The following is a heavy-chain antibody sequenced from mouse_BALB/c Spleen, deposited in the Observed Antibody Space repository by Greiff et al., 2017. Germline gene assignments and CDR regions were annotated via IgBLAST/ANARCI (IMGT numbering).Heavy chain of an antibody. D-gene: IGHD2-2*01. V-gene: IGHV1-62-2*01. Sequence: QVQLQQSGAALVKPGASVKLSCKASGYTFTEYIIHWVKQRSGPGLEWIGWFYPGSGSIKYNEKFKDKATLTADKSSSTVYMELSRLTSEDSAVYFCARHDLRYYGDDDGYAMDDWGQGTSVTVSS. CDR3: ARHDLRYYGDDDGYAMDD. CDR2: FYPGSGSI. J-gene: IGHJ4*01. CDR1: GYTFTEYI.